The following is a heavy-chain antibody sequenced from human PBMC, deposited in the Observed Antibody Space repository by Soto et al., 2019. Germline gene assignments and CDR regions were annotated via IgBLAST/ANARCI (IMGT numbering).Heavy chain of an antibody. CDR3: ARIYGSGVVDF. CDR2: IYSSGKT. Sequence: VQLVESGGGLIQAGGSRRLSCRVSGFSVSTNNMAWVRRVPGKGLEWASVIYSSGKTYYPDSGQGRFTISRDNSKNTVYLQMSSLRVEDTGVYSCARIYGSGVVDFWGQGSLITVSS. CDR1: GFSVSTNN. D-gene: IGHD3-10*01. J-gene: IGHJ4*02. V-gene: IGHV3-53*01.